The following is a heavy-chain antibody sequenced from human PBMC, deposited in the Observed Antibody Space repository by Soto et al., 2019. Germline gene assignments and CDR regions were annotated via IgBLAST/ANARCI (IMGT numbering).Heavy chain of an antibody. CDR3: AGAILGVGILDY. CDR2: IISSGSTK. D-gene: IGHD3-3*02. V-gene: IGHV3-11*01. CDR1: GFTFSDYY. J-gene: IGHJ4*02. Sequence: QVQLVESGGGLVKPGGSLRLSCTASGFTFSDYYMTWIRQAPGEGLDWVSYIISSGSTKYYADSVKGRFTISRDNAKNSLYLQMNSLGAEDTAVYYCAGAILGVGILDYWGQGTLVTVSS.